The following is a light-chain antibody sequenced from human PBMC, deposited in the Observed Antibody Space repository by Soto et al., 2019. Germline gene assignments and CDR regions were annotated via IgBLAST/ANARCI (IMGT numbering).Light chain of an antibody. J-gene: IGLJ3*02. CDR3: CSYAGTYTRGV. CDR1: SSDVGGYNF. V-gene: IGLV2-11*01. CDR2: HVP. Sequence: SALTQPLSVSGSRGQSVTISCTGTSSDVGGYNFVSWYQQYPAKAPKLIIYHVPKRPSGVPDRFSGSKSSCACSLTISRLQAVDEADYYFCSYAGTYTRGVLGGGTKVTV.